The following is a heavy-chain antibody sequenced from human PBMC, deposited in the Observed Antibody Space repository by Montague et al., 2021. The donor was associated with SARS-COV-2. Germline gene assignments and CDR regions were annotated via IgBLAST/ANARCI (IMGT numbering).Heavy chain of an antibody. CDR3: TRDYRSVVGDGLDI. D-gene: IGHD3-16*02. CDR2: ISTSAYTT. Sequence: SLRLSCAASGFTFSYYDMNWVRQAPGKGPEWISYISTSAYTTSCAGPVKGRFTISTDNGKSSLYLQMNSLRVEDTAVYYCTRDYRSVVGDGLDIWGQGTKVTVSS. CDR1: GFTFSYYD. V-gene: IGHV3-48*03. J-gene: IGHJ3*02.